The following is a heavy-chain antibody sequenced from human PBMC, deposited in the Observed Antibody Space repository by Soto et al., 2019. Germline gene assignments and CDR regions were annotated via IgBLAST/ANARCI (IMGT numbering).Heavy chain of an antibody. CDR1: GFTFSDNY. Sequence: EVQLVESGGGLVQPGGSLRLSCAASGFTFSDNYMDWVRQAPGKGLEWVGRSRNKANSYTTNYAASVKGRFTISRDDSNNSLYLQMNSLETEDTAVYYCARVPNESYDYDYWGQGTLVTVSS. CDR3: ARVPNESYDYDY. CDR2: SRNKANSYTT. J-gene: IGHJ4*02. D-gene: IGHD1-26*01. V-gene: IGHV3-72*01.